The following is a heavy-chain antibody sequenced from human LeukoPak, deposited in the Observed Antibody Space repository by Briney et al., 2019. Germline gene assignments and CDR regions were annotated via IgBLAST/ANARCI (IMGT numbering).Heavy chain of an antibody. CDR3: ARETLPAAPLYYYYGMDV. CDR2: ISAYNGNT. D-gene: IGHD2-2*01. Sequence: GASVKVSCKASGYTFTSYGISWVRQAPGQGLEWMGWISAYNGNTNYAQKLQGRVTMTTDTSTSTAYMELRSLRSDDTAVYYCARETLPAAPLYYYYGMDVWGQGTTVTVSS. CDR1: GYTFTSYG. V-gene: IGHV1-18*01. J-gene: IGHJ6*02.